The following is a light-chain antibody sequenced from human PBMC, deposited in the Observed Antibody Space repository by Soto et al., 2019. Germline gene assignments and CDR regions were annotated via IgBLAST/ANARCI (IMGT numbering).Light chain of an antibody. Sequence: EIVMTQSPATLAVSPGERATLSCRASQSVRISVAWYQQKNGQAPRLLVYGASTRASGIPDRFSGSGSGTEFTLTISSLQSEDFAVYYCQEYSKWPSRTFGPGTKVDIK. J-gene: IGKJ1*01. CDR1: QSVRIS. CDR2: GAS. CDR3: QEYSKWPSRT. V-gene: IGKV3-15*01.